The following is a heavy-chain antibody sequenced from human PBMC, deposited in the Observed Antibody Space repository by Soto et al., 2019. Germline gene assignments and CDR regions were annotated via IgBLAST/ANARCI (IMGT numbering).Heavy chain of an antibody. CDR1: GFTFSVYW. CDR2: IDSDGSTT. CDR3: VRSGYSNYGPGVDV. J-gene: IGHJ6*02. Sequence: EVQLVESGGGLVQPGGSLRLSCAASGFTFSVYWMHWVRQAPGKGLVWVSPIDSDGSTTSYADSVKGRFTISRDNAKSTLYLQMNSLRAEDTAVYYCVRSGYSNYGPGVDVWGQGTTVTVSS. V-gene: IGHV3-74*01. D-gene: IGHD4-4*01.